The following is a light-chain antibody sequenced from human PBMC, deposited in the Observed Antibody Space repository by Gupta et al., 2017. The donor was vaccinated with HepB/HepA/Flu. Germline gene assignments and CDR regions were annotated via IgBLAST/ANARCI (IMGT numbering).Light chain of an antibody. V-gene: IGKV1-39*01. Sequence: DIQMTQSPSSLSASVGERVTITCRASQSISSSLNWYQQRPGKAPKLLIYDATTLQSGVPSRFSGSGSGTDFSLSIVSLQPEDFVTYYCQQNYRTPKTFGQGTRVEVK. J-gene: IGKJ1*01. CDR1: QSISSS. CDR3: QQNYRTPKT. CDR2: DAT.